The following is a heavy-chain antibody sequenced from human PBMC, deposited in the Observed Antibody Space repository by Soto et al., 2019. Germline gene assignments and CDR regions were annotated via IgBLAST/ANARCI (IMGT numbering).Heavy chain of an antibody. CDR1: GDSVFSNSAV. J-gene: IGHJ4*02. CDR2: TYYRSQWHY. CDR3: VRLVGNSWLDH. Sequence: SQTLSLTCAISGDSVFSNSAVWNWIRQSPSRGLEWLGRTYYRSQWHYEYAVFVQSRISIDPDTSKNQFSLQLNSVTPEDTAVYYCVRLVGNSWLDHWGQGTLVTVSS. V-gene: IGHV6-1*01. D-gene: IGHD3-9*01.